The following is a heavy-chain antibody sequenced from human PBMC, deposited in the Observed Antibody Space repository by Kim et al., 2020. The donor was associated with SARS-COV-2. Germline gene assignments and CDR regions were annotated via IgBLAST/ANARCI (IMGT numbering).Heavy chain of an antibody. V-gene: IGHV3-23*01. CDR2: ISRSGGST. D-gene: IGHD6-13*01. J-gene: IGHJ6*02. CDR1: GFTFSSYA. CDR3: AKSGIAGQWGYYYYAMDV. Sequence: GGSLRLSCAASGFTFSSYAMNWVRQAPGKGLEWVSAISRSGGSTYYADSVKGRFTISRDSSKSTLYLQMNSLRAEDTAVYYCAKSGIAGQWGYYYYAMDVWGQGTTVTVSS.